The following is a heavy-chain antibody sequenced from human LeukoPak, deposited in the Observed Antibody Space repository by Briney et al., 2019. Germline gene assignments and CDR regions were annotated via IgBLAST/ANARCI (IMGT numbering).Heavy chain of an antibody. J-gene: IGHJ4*02. CDR2: IRNDGNIK. Sequence: GGSLRLSCAASGFTFSSYGMHWVRQAPGKGLEWVAFIRNDGNIKYYADSVKGRFAISRDNSKNTLYLQMNSLRAEDTAVYYCAKDRVRLQYDYWGQGTLVTVSS. D-gene: IGHD4-11*01. V-gene: IGHV3-30*02. CDR1: GFTFSSYG. CDR3: AKDRVRLQYDY.